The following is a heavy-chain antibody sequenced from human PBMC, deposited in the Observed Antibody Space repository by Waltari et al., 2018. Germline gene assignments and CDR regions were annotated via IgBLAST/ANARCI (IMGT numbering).Heavy chain of an antibody. Sequence: QVQLVEFGGGVVQLGGSLSLSCAASDFTFSSYAMHSVRQAPGKGLEWVAVISYNGRNIYYVVSVKGRFNIARDNSKKTLYMQMNSLTAAETSVYYCARDYCDRANCHGMDVWGQGTTVT. CDR1: DFTFSSYA. J-gene: IGHJ6*02. CDR2: ISYNGRNI. CDR3: ARDYCDRANCHGMDV. V-gene: IGHV3-30*04. D-gene: IGHD3-22*01.